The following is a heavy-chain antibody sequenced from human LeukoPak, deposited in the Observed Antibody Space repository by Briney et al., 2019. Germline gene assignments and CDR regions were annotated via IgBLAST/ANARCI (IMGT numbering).Heavy chain of an antibody. D-gene: IGHD3-10*01. Sequence: GGSLRLSCAASGFTFSSYAISWVRQAPGKGLEWVSAISGSGGSTYYADSVKGRFTISRDNSKNTLYLQMNSLRAEDTAVYYCAKDPGDTYYYGSGGDAFDIWVQGTMVTVSS. V-gene: IGHV3-23*01. J-gene: IGHJ3*02. CDR2: ISGSGGST. CDR1: GFTFSSYA. CDR3: AKDPGDTYYYGSGGDAFDI.